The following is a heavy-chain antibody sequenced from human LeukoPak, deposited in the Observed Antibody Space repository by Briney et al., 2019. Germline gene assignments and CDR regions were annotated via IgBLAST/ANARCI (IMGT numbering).Heavy chain of an antibody. V-gene: IGHV4-39*07. CDR1: GGSISSSSYY. CDR3: ARVPRRVVGAIYYYYYMDV. Sequence: SETLSLTCTVSGGSISSSSYYWGWIRQPPGKGLEWIGSIYYSGSTYYNPSLKSRVTISVDTSKNQFSLKLSSVTAADTAVYYCARVPRRVVGAIYYYYYMDVWGKGTTVTISS. CDR2: IYYSGST. D-gene: IGHD1-26*01. J-gene: IGHJ6*03.